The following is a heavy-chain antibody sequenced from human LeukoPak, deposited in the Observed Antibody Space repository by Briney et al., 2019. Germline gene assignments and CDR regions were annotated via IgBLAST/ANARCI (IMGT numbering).Heavy chain of an antibody. J-gene: IGHJ4*02. CDR1: GYTFTSYG. V-gene: IGHV1-8*02. Sequence: ASVKVSCKASGYTFTSYGISWVRQAPGQGLEWMGWMNPDSGDTAYAQKFQGRITMTRSTSISTAFLELSSLRSDDTAVYYCARGLGTYDSSELTWPMISFWGQGTVVTVSS. D-gene: IGHD3-22*01. CDR3: ARGLGTYDSSELTWPMISF. CDR2: MNPDSGDT.